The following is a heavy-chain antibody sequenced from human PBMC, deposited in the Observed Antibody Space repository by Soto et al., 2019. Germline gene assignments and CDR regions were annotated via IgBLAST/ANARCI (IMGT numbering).Heavy chain of an antibody. V-gene: IGHV4-59*13. J-gene: IGHJ4*02. D-gene: IGHD3-10*01. Sequence: SETLSLTCTVSGGSISSYYWSWIRQPPGKGLEWIGYIYYNGSPNYNPSLKSRVTISVDTSKNQFSLKLTSVTAADTAVYYCARGGSGSFYPNPLDYWGQGTLVTVSS. CDR1: GGSISSYY. CDR3: ARGGSGSFYPNPLDY. CDR2: IYYNGSP.